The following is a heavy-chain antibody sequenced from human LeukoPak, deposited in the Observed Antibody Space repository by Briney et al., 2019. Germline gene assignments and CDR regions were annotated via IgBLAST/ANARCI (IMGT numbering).Heavy chain of an antibody. V-gene: IGHV3-23*01. CDR3: AKATVTSITIFDY. J-gene: IGHJ4*02. CDR1: GFTFSSYA. Sequence: GGSLRLSCAASGFTFSSYAMTWVRQAPGKGLEWVSAISGSGGSTYYADSIKGQFTISRDNSKNTLYLQMNSLRAEDTAVYYRAKATVTSITIFDYWGQGTLVTVSS. CDR2: ISGSGGST. D-gene: IGHD4-17*01.